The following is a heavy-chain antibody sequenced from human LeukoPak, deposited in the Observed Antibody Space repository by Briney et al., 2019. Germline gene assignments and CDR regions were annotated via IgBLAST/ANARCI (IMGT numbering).Heavy chain of an antibody. D-gene: IGHD3-3*01. CDR2: IYPGDSDT. Sequence: GESLKISCKGSGYSFTSYWIGWVRQMPGKGLEWMGIIYPGDSDTRYSPSFQGQVTISADKSISTAYLQWSSLRASDTAMYYCAIQYDFWSGHHDYWGQGTLVTVSS. J-gene: IGHJ4*02. CDR1: GYSFTSYW. V-gene: IGHV5-51*01. CDR3: AIQYDFWSGHHDY.